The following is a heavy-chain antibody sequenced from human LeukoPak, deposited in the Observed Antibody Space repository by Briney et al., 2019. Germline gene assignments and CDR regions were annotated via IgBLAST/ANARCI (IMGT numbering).Heavy chain of an antibody. CDR3: ARDGYYDILTGYYILGAYFDY. CDR2: ISAYNGNT. V-gene: IGHV1-18*01. Sequence: ASVKVSCKASGGTFSSYAISWVRQAPGQGLEWMGWISAYNGNTNYAQKLQGRVTMTTDTSTSTAYMELRSLRSDDTAVYYCARDGYYDILTGYYILGAYFDYWGQGTLVTVSS. D-gene: IGHD3-9*01. J-gene: IGHJ4*02. CDR1: GGTFSSYA.